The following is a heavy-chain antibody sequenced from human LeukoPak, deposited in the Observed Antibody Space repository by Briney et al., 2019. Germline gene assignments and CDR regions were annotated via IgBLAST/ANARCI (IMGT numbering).Heavy chain of an antibody. V-gene: IGHV4-34*01. CDR2: INHSGST. D-gene: IGHD3-9*01. Sequence: SETLSLTCAVYGGSFSGYYWSWIRQPPGKGLEWIGEINHSGSTNYNPSLKTRVTISVDTSTNQCSMKLSSVTAADTAVYYCARGSARYFDCFVYCNWFDPWGQGTLVTVSS. CDR1: GGSFSGYY. J-gene: IGHJ5*02. CDR3: ARGSARYFDCFVYCNWFDP.